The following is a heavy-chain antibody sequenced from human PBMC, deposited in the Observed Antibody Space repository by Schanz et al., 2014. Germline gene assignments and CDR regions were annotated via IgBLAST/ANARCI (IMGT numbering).Heavy chain of an antibody. D-gene: IGHD5-18*01. V-gene: IGHV3-23*01. CDR2: MNESHSTI. J-gene: IGHJ4*02. CDR1: GFSFSSYA. CDR3: AKDAENTAMITDYFDY. Sequence: EVQLLESGGGLVEPGGSLRLSCAASGFSFSSYAMGWVRQARGKGLEWVSAMNESHSTIYYADSVRGRFTISRDNAENTLFLQMNSLRAEYTAVYYCAKDAENTAMITDYFDYWGQGTLVTVSS.